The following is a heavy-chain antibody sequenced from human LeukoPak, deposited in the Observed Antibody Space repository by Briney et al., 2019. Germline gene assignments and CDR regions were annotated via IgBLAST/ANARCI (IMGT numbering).Heavy chain of an antibody. Sequence: ASVKVSCKASGYIFNKYGVSWVRQAPGQGLEWLAWISCYNGDTNYAQKFQGRVTVTRDTSISTAYMELSSLRSEDTAVYYCARGINGMDVWGQGTTVTVSS. J-gene: IGHJ6*02. D-gene: IGHD1-14*01. V-gene: IGHV1-18*01. CDR1: GYIFNKYG. CDR2: ISCYNGDT. CDR3: ARGINGMDV.